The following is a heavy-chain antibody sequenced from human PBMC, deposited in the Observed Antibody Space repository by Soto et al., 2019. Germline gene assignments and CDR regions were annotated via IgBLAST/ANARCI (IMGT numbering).Heavy chain of an antibody. Sequence: QLQLQESGSGLVKPSQTLSLTCAVSGDSISSGGYSWRWIRQPPGKGLEWIGYIYHSGSTYYNPSLKGRVTISVDRSKNQFSLKLSSVTAADTAVYYCARVPPFYWGQGTLVTVSS. CDR1: GDSISSGGYS. CDR3: ARVPPFY. CDR2: IYHSGST. V-gene: IGHV4-30-2*01. J-gene: IGHJ4*02.